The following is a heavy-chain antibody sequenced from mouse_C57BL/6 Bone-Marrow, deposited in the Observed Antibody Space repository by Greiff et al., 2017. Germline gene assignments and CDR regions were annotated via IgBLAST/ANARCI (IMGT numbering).Heavy chain of an antibody. CDR2: IDPENGDT. V-gene: IGHV14-4*01. Sequence: VQLKQSGAELVRPGASVKLSCTASGFNIKDDYMHWVKQRPEQGLEWIGWIDPENGDTEYAPKFQGKATITVDTSSNTAYLQLSSLTSEDTAVYYCTRIAYGGQGTRVTVSA. CDR1: GFNIKDDY. J-gene: IGHJ3*01. CDR3: TRIAY.